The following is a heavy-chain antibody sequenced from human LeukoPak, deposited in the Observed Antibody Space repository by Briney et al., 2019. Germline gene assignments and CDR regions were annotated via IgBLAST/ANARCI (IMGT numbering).Heavy chain of an antibody. D-gene: IGHD3-10*01. V-gene: IGHV3-72*01. Sequence: GGSLSLSCAATGFTFSSYGMHWVRQAAGKGLEWVGRSRDKGNSYTTAYAASVRGRFTISRDDSKNSLYLQMNSLKIEDTAVYYCTKLARAPRDFDYWGQGTLVTVSS. CDR2: SRDKGNSYTT. J-gene: IGHJ4*01. CDR3: TKLARAPRDFDY. CDR1: GFTFSSYG.